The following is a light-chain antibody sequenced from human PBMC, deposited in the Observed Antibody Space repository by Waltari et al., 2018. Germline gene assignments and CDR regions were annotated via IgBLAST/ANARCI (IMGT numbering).Light chain of an antibody. CDR2: DAS. J-gene: IGKJ2*01. CDR3: QHYHTLPYT. V-gene: IGKV1-33*01. CDR1: QDVTTS. Sequence: DIQMTQSPSSLSAAVGDRVTITCQTTQDVTTSLSWCQQKPGKAPQLLIYDASTWQSGVPSRFSGSGSGTSFSFTITSLQPEDSATYYCQHYHTLPYTFGRGTKLQIK.